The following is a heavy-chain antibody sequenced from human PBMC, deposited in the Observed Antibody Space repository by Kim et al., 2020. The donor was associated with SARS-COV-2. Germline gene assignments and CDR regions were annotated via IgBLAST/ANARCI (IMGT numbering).Heavy chain of an antibody. D-gene: IGHD6-13*01. CDR2: INHSGST. CDR3: ARGPIAAAPPDY. J-gene: IGHJ4*02. V-gene: IGHV4-34*01. CDR1: GGSFSGYY. Sequence: SETLSLTCAVYGGSFSGYYWSWIRQPPGKGLEWIGEINHSGSTNYNPSLKSRVTISVDTSKNQFSLKLSSVTAADTAVYYCARGPIAAAPPDYWGQGTLVTVSS.